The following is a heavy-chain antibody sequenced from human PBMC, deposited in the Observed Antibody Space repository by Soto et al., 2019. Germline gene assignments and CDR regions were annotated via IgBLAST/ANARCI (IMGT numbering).Heavy chain of an antibody. CDR3: ARDNAQSIAARLGGFGAFDI. J-gene: IGHJ3*02. CDR1: GFTFSSYA. V-gene: IGHV3-30*04. Sequence: GESLKISCAASGFTFSSYAMHWVRQAPGKGLEWVAVISYDGSNKYYADSVKGRFTISRDNSKNTLYLQMNSLRAEDTAVYYCARDNAQSIAARLGGFGAFDIWGQGTMVTVSS. D-gene: IGHD6-6*01. CDR2: ISYDGSNK.